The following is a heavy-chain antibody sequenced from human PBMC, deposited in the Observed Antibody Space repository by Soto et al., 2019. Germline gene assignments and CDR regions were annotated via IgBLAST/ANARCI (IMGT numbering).Heavy chain of an antibody. D-gene: IGHD3-3*01. CDR1: GFTFSSYG. J-gene: IGHJ4*01. CDR2: IWHAGGNT. CDR3: ARDGDVNAGFGKDY. V-gene: IGHV3-33*01. Sequence: QVQLVESGGGVVQHGRSLRLSCAASGFTFSSYGMHWVRQAPGKGLEWVAFIWHAGGNTFYAASVKGRFTISIDNTKNTLYLQMTSRSAEQSAMYSRARDGDVNAGFGKDYWGQGTLFTISA.